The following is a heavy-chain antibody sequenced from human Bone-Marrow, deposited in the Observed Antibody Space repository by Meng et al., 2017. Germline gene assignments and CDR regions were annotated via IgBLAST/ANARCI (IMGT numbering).Heavy chain of an antibody. CDR1: GFTFSSYE. CDR3: ARVYYDILTGYYDDAFDI. Sequence: GESLKISCAASGFTFSSYEMNWVRQAPGKGLEWVSYISSSGSTIYYADSEKGRFTISRDNAKNSLYLQMNSLRAEDTAVYYCARVYYDILTGYYDDAFDIWGQGTMVTVSS. D-gene: IGHD3-9*01. J-gene: IGHJ3*02. CDR2: ISSSGSTI. V-gene: IGHV3-48*03.